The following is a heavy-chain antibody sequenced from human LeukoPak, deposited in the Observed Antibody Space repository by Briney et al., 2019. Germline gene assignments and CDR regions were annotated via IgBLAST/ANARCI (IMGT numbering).Heavy chain of an antibody. J-gene: IGHJ3*02. CDR2: MNPNSGNT. CDR3: ARPRHYSDSSGPNAFDI. Sequence: GASVKVSCKASGYTFTSYDINWVRQATGQGLEWMGWMNPNSGNTGYAQKFQGRVTITRNTSISTAYMELSSLRSEDTAVYYCARPRHYSDSSGPNAFDIWGQGTMVTVSS. CDR1: GYTFTSYD. D-gene: IGHD3-22*01. V-gene: IGHV1-8*03.